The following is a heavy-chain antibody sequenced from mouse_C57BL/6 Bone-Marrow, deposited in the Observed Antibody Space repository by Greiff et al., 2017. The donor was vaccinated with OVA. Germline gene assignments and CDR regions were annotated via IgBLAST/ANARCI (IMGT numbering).Heavy chain of an antibody. CDR3: ARDALADYDENYAMDY. V-gene: IGHV7-1*01. J-gene: IGHJ4*01. CDR2: SRNKANDYTT. D-gene: IGHD2-4*01. CDR1: GFTFSDFY. Sequence: EVQLVESGGGLVQSGRSLRLSCATSGFTFSDFYMEWVRQAPGKGLEWIAASRNKANDYTTEYSASVKGRFIVSRDTSQSILYLQMNALRAEDTAIYYCARDALADYDENYAMDYWGQGTSVTVSS.